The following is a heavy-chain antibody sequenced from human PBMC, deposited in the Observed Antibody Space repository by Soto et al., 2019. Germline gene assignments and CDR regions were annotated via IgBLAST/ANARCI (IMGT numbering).Heavy chain of an antibody. Sequence: ASVKGSCKASGYTFTGYYMHWVRQAPGQGLEWMGWINPNSGGTNYAQKFQGWVTMTRDTSISTAYMELSRLRSDDTAVYYCARARRWLQLQAFDIWGQGTMVTVSS. V-gene: IGHV1-2*04. J-gene: IGHJ3*02. D-gene: IGHD5-12*01. CDR2: INPNSGGT. CDR3: ARARRWLQLQAFDI. CDR1: GYTFTGYY.